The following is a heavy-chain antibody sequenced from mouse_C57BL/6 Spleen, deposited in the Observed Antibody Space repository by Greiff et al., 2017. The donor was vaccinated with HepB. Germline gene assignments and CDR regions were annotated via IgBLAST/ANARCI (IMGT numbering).Heavy chain of an antibody. CDR3: ARKGTTVVASYWYFDV. V-gene: IGHV2-9-1*01. D-gene: IGHD1-1*01. J-gene: IGHJ1*03. CDR1: GFSLTSYA. CDR2: IWTGGGT. Sequence: VHLVESGPGLVAPSQSLSITCTVSGFSLTSYAISWVRQPPGKGLEWLGVIWTGGGTNYNSALKSRLSISKDNSKSQVFLKMNSLQTDDTARYYCARKGTTVVASYWYFDVWGTGTTVTVSS.